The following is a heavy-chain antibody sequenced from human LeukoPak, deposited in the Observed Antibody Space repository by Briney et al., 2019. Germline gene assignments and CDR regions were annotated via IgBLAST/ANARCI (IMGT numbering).Heavy chain of an antibody. J-gene: IGHJ6*02. CDR2: MNPNSGNT. CDR1: GYTFTSYD. D-gene: IGHD3-16*02. Sequence: ASVKVSCKASGYTFTSYDINWVRQAPGQGLEWMGWMNPNSGNTGYAQKFQGRVTMTRNTSISTAYMELSSLRSEDTAVYYCARAGSYRKYYYYGMDVWGQGTTVTVSS. CDR3: ARAGSYRKYYYYGMDV. V-gene: IGHV1-8*01.